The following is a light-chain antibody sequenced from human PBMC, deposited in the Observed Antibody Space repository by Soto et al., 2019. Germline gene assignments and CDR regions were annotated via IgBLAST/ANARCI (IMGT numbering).Light chain of an antibody. CDR3: SSYAGSSWV. V-gene: IGLV2-8*01. J-gene: IGLJ3*02. CDR2: DVS. CDR1: SSDVGLYDY. Sequence: QSALTQPASVSGSPGQSITISCTGTSSDVGLYDYVSWYQQHPGKAPKLMIYDVSKRPSGVPYRFSGSKSGNAASLTVSGLQGEDEADYYCSSYAGSSWVFGGGTKLTVL.